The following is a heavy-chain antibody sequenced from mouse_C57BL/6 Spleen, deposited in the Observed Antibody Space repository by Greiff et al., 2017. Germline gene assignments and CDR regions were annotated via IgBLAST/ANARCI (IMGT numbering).Heavy chain of an antibody. D-gene: IGHD2-3*01. CDR1: GYSFTDYN. Sequence: LVESGPELVKPGASVKISCKASGYSFTDYNMNWVKQSNGKSLEWIGVINPNYGTTSYNQKFKGKATLTVDQSSSTAYMQLNSLTSEDSAVYYCARRDGYPIWYFDVWGTGTTVTVAS. CDR2: INPNYGTT. J-gene: IGHJ1*03. V-gene: IGHV1-39*01. CDR3: ARRDGYPIWYFDV.